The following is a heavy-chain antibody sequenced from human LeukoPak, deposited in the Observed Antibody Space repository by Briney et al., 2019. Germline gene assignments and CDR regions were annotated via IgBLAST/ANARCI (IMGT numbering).Heavy chain of an antibody. Sequence: PGGSLRLSCAASGFPVSTNYMSWVRQAPGKGLEWVSYISSSSSYTNYADSVKGRFTISRDNAKNSLYLQMNSLRAEDTAVYYCARGIAVAVTAFDIWGQGTMVTVSS. D-gene: IGHD6-19*01. CDR3: ARGIAVAVTAFDI. J-gene: IGHJ3*02. CDR1: GFPVSTNY. CDR2: ISSSSSYT. V-gene: IGHV3-11*06.